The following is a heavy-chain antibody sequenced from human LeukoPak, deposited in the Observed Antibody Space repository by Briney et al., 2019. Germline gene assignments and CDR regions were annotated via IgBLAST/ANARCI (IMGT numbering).Heavy chain of an antibody. CDR2: ISYDGSNK. J-gene: IGHJ6*02. CDR3: ARSRVTDRYYYYSYGMDV. Sequence: PGGSLRLSCAASGFTFSSYTMHWVRQAPGKGLEWVAVISYDGSNKYYADSVKGRFTISRDNSKSTLYLQMNSLRAEDTAVYYCARSRVTDRYYYYSYGMDVWAKGPRSPSP. CDR1: GFTFSSYT. V-gene: IGHV3-30-3*01. D-gene: IGHD1-14*01.